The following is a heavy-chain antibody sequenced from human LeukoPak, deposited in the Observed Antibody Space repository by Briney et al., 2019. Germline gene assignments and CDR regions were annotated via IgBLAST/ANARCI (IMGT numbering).Heavy chain of an antibody. CDR1: GFTFSSYW. V-gene: IGHV3-7*01. D-gene: IGHD2-15*01. CDR3: AREGVSEVEWRSYVRYFDY. Sequence: GGSLRLSCAASGFTFSSYWMSWVRRAPGKGLEWVANIKQDGSEKYYVDSVKGRFTISRDNAKNSLYLQMNSLRAEDTAVYYCAREGVSEVEWRSYVRYFDYWGQGTLVTVSS. CDR2: IKQDGSEK. J-gene: IGHJ4*02.